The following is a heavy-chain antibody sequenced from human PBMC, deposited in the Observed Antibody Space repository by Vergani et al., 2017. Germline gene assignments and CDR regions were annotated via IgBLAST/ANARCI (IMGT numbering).Heavy chain of an antibody. CDR3: AKDFEGYSYGFIDY. V-gene: IGHV3-30*18. J-gene: IGHJ4*02. CDR2: ISFDGTTK. Sequence: QVQLVESGGGEVQPGRSLRLSCSAAGFPFSDYGVHWVRQAPGKGLEWVSVISFDGTTKYYVDSVKGRFTISRDNSKNTPYLQMNSLRAEDTAVYYCAKDFEGYSYGFIDYWGQGTLVTVSS. CDR1: GFPFSDYG. D-gene: IGHD5-18*01.